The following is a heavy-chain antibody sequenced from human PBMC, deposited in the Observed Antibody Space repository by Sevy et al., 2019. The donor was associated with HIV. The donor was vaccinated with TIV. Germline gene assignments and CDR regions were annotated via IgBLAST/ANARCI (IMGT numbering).Heavy chain of an antibody. D-gene: IGHD3-3*01. CDR1: GDSITTSSYY. V-gene: IGHV4-39*01. CDR3: ARHRQDFWSGYYSSEVYFDY. Sequence: SETLSLTCTVSGDSITTSSYYWGWVRQPPGQGLEWIGSIFYTGTTYSIPSLKSRLTMLVDSSNNHFSLKLTSVTAAETAVYYCARHRQDFWSGYYSSEVYFDYWAREPWSPSPQ. J-gene: IGHJ4*02. CDR2: IFYTGTT.